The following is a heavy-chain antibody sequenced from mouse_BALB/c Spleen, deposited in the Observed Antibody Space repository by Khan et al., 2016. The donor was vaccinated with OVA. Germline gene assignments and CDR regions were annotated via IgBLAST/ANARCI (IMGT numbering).Heavy chain of an antibody. Sequence: EVQLQESGPGLVKPSQSLSLTCNVTGYSITSGYGWYWMRQFPGNKLEWMGYISYSGSTNYNPSLKSRISMTRDTSKNQFFLQLNSLTTEDTATYYCARTARIKYWGQGTTLTVS. V-gene: IGHV3-1*02. CDR2: ISYSGST. CDR3: ARTARIKY. J-gene: IGHJ2*01. CDR1: GYSITSGYG. D-gene: IGHD1-2*01.